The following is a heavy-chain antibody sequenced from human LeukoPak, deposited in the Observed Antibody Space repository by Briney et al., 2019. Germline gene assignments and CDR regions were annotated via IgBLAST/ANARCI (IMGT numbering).Heavy chain of an antibody. J-gene: IGHJ4*02. V-gene: IGHV3-21*01. Sequence: PGGSLRLSCAASGFTFSSYSMNWVRQAPGKGLEWVSSISSSSSYIHYADSVKGRFTISRDNAKNSLYLQMNSLRAQDEAVYYCARDSEYSTNAFDYWGQGTLATVSS. CDR2: ISSSSSYI. CDR1: GFTFSSYS. CDR3: ARDSEYSTNAFDY. D-gene: IGHD6-6*01.